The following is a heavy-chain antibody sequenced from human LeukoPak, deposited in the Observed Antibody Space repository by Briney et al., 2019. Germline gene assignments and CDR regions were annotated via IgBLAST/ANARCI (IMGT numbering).Heavy chain of an antibody. D-gene: IGHD1-14*01. J-gene: IGHJ4*02. Sequence: ASVKVSCKASGYTFTGYYMHWVRQAPGQGLEWMGRINPNRGGTNFAQKFQGRVTMTGDTSISTAYMELSRLKSDDTAVYYCTRGDRNERFDYWGQGTLVTVSS. CDR1: GYTFTGYY. CDR2: INPNRGGT. CDR3: TRGDRNERFDY. V-gene: IGHV1-2*06.